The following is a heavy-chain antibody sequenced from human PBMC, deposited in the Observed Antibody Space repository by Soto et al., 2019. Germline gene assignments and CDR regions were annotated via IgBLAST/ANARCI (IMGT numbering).Heavy chain of an antibody. CDR2: ISGIRDYI. D-gene: IGHD3-22*01. V-gene: IGHV3-21*06. J-gene: IGHJ4*02. CDR3: AREGVHNYNEYYFDY. CDR1: GFTFSYYA. Sequence: GGSLRLSCAASGFTFSYYALHWVRRAPGKGLEWVSSISGIRDYIRYADSVKGRFTISRDNAKTSLYLQMNSLTAEVTAVYYCAREGVHNYNEYYFDYWGQGTLVTVSS.